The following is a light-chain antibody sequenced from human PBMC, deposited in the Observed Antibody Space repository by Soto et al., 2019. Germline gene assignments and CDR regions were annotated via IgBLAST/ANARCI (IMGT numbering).Light chain of an antibody. CDR2: WAS. Sequence: DIVMTQSPESLAVSLGERATIDCKSSQSVLFSPNNKNYLSWYQQKPGQPPKLLIYWASTRQSGVPDRFSGSGSGTDFTLTISSLQAEDVAVYYCQQYRTTPFTFGQGTKVEIK. J-gene: IGKJ2*01. V-gene: IGKV4-1*01. CDR3: QQYRTTPFT. CDR1: QSVLFSPNNKNY.